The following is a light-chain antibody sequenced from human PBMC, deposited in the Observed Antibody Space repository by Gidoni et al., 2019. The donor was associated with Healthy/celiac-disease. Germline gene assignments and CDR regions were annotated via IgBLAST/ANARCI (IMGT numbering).Light chain of an antibody. CDR1: QSVSSSY. V-gene: IGKV3-20*01. CDR2: GAS. Sequence: EIVLTQSPGTLSLSPGERATLSCRASQSVSSSYLAWYQQKPGQAPRLLIYGASSRATGIPDRFSGSGSGTDFTLTISRLEPEDFAVYYCQQYGSPLTFAPXTKVDIK. J-gene: IGKJ3*01. CDR3: QQYGSPLT.